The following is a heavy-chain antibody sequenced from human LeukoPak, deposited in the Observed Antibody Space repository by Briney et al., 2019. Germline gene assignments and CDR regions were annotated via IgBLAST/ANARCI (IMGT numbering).Heavy chain of an antibody. D-gene: IGHD2-2*01. V-gene: IGHV3-74*01. CDR3: AREYIVVVPTTMDDASDI. J-gene: IGHJ3*02. Sequence: GGSLRLSCAASGFTFSSYWMHWVRQAPGKGLVWVSRINTDGSSTSYADSVKGRFTISRDNAKNTLYLQMNSLRVEDTAVYYCAREYIVVVPTTMDDASDIWGQGTMVTVSS. CDR1: GFTFSSYW. CDR2: INTDGSST.